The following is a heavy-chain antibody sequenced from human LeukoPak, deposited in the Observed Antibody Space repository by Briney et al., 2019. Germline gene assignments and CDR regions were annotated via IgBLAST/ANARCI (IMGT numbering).Heavy chain of an antibody. J-gene: IGHJ4*02. Sequence: PSETLSLTCAVSGVSLSSYYWSWVRQPPGKGLEWVGYIYYSGSAKYNPSPKSRVTISVDASKNQFSLKLSSVTAADTAVYYCARDNRYYDSSGYPFPTRYYFDYGGQRTLVTVSS. V-gene: IGHV4-59*01. CDR1: GVSLSSYY. CDR2: IYYSGSA. CDR3: ARDNRYYDSSGYPFPTRYYFDY. D-gene: IGHD3-22*01.